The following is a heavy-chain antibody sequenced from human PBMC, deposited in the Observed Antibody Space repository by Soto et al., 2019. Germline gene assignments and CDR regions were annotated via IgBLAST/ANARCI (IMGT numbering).Heavy chain of an antibody. CDR3: THRLVGSGQGY. Sequence: QITLEETGPTLVKPTQTLTLTCTFSGFSLTTGRVGVGWIRQPPGKALEWLAVIHWNDDNHYSPSLKSRPTITKDTSKNQVVLTLTNMDPVDTATYYCTHRLVGSGQGYWGQGTLVTVSS. V-gene: IGHV2-5*01. D-gene: IGHD2-15*01. CDR2: IHWNDDN. J-gene: IGHJ4*02. CDR1: GFSLTTGRVG.